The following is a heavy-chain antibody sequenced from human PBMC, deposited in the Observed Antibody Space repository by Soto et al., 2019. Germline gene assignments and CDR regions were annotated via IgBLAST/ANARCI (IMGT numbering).Heavy chain of an antibody. CDR1: GFSIISGSYF. CDR2: SYYTGAT. J-gene: IGHJ5*02. CDR3: ARDNPSPFQYSPAGWFDP. V-gene: IGHV4-61*01. Sequence: SETRSLTCNVTGFSIISGSYFWSWIRQPPGKGLEWLGYSYYTGATSYNPALGGRVSISLDTSKTQFSLKLTSVTAADTAVYFCARDNPSPFQYSPAGWFDPWGQGTMVTVSS. D-gene: IGHD2-15*01.